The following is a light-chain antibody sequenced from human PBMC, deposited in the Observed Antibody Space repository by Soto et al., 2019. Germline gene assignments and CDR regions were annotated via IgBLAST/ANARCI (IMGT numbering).Light chain of an antibody. CDR1: SSDVGSSNF. Sequence: QSVLTQPASVSGSPGQSLTISCTGTSSDVGSSNFVSWYQQHPGKAPKLIIYEGSRRPSGVSGRFSGSKSGNAASLTISGLQAEDEADYYCCSFPCSSTFYVFGTGTKVTVL. CDR2: EGS. CDR3: CSFPCSSTFYV. V-gene: IGLV2-23*01. J-gene: IGLJ1*01.